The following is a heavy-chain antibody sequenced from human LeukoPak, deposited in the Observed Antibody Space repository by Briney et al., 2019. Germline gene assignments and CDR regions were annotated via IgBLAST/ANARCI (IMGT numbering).Heavy chain of an antibody. CDR1: GFTVSSNY. V-gene: IGHV3-53*01. CDR3: ARARGYSYGYGVYYFDY. D-gene: IGHD5-18*01. Sequence: GGSLRLSCAASGFTVSSNYMSWVRQAPGKGLEWVSVIYSGGSTYYADSVKGRFTISRDNSKNTLYLQMNSLRAEDTDVYYCARARGYSYGYGVYYFDYWGQGTLVTVSS. CDR2: IYSGGST. J-gene: IGHJ4*02.